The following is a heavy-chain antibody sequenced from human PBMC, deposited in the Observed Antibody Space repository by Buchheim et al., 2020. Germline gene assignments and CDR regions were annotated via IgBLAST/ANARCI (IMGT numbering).Heavy chain of an antibody. D-gene: IGHD3-10*01. CDR2: INREGTTT. Sequence: EVQLLESGGGLVQPGGSLRLSCSAPGFPFSIYWLHWVRQAPGKGLAWVSHINREGTTTNYADYVRGRFTLSRDNGKNTLYLQMNNLGAEDTAVYYCVRDMYGSGDYWGQGTL. J-gene: IGHJ4*02. CDR3: VRDMYGSGDY. V-gene: IGHV3-74*01. CDR1: GFPFSIYW.